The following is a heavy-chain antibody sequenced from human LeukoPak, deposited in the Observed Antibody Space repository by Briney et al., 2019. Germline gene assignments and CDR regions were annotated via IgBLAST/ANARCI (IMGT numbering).Heavy chain of an antibody. Sequence: PGESLKISCKGSGYSFTSYWIGWVRQMPGKGLEWMGIIYPGDSDTRYSPSFQGQVTISADKSISTAYLQWSSLKASDIAMYYCASTLGVNVTTVTPGTWGQGTLVTVSS. CDR1: GYSFTSYW. V-gene: IGHV5-51*01. CDR2: IYPGDSDT. D-gene: IGHD4-17*01. J-gene: IGHJ5*02. CDR3: ASTLGVNVTTVTPGT.